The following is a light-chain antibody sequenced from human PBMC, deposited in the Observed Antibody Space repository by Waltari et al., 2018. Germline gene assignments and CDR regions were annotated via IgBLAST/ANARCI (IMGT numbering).Light chain of an antibody. CDR1: SSNIGSNT. J-gene: IGLJ2*01. CDR2: SNN. V-gene: IGLV1-44*01. CDR3: AAWDDSLNGHVV. Sequence: QSVLTQPPSASGTPGQRVTISCSGSSSNIGSNTVNWYQQLPGMAPKPLISSNNQRPSGVPDRFSGSKSGTSASLAIRGLQSEDEADYYCAAWDDSLNGHVVFGGGTKLTVL.